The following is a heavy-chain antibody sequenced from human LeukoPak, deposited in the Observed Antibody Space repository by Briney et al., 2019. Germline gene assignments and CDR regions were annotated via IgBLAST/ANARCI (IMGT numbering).Heavy chain of an antibody. CDR1: GYSISSGYY. J-gene: IGHJ4*02. V-gene: IGHV4-61*01. CDR3: ARGVAAAAPLGY. Sequence: PSETLSLTCTVSGYSISSGYYWGWIRQPPGKGLEWIGYIYYSGSTNYNPSLKSRVTISVVTSKNQFSLKLSSVTAADTAVYYCARGVAAAAPLGYWGQGTLVTVSS. CDR2: IYYSGST. D-gene: IGHD6-13*01.